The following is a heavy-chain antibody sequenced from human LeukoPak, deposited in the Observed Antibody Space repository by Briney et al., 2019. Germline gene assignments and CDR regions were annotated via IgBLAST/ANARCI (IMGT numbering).Heavy chain of an antibody. Sequence: ASVKVSCKTSGYTFCSYDINRVRQATGQGLEWMGWMNPNSGETGFAQNFQGRVTLTKNTSITTAYMELSSLRSEDTAVYYCARGDPWGFDPWGQGTLVTVSS. CDR3: ARGDPWGFDP. CDR2: MNPNSGET. CDR1: GYTFCSYD. J-gene: IGHJ5*02. D-gene: IGHD7-27*01. V-gene: IGHV1-8*01.